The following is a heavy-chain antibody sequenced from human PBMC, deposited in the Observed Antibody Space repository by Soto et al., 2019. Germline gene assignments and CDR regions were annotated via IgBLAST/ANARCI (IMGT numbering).Heavy chain of an antibody. CDR2: ISDDGRNK. CDR3: AKDWRWEQQIYGMNV. CDR1: AFSFGNYG. J-gene: IGHJ6*02. Sequence: GGSLRLSCVASAFSFGNYGMHWVRQAPGKGLEWVADISDDGRNKYYAESVKGRFTISRDNSKNTLYLQMNSLRTEDTAVYYCAKDWRWEQQIYGMNVWGQGTTVTVSS. D-gene: IGHD1-26*01. V-gene: IGHV3-30*18.